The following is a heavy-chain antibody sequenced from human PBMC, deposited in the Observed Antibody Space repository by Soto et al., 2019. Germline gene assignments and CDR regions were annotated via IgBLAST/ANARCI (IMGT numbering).Heavy chain of an antibody. V-gene: IGHV1-69*13. Sequence: GASVKGSRQGSGVTLSSYSINRGAPGPWQGREWGGGVFPIFGTENYSQKFQGRVKITADEYTSTAYMELSSLRSEDTAVYYCARGDGKSYYYYGMDVWGQGTTVTVSS. D-gene: IGHD1-1*01. CDR2: VFPIFGTE. CDR1: GVTLSSYS. CDR3: ARGDGKSYYYYGMDV. J-gene: IGHJ6*02.